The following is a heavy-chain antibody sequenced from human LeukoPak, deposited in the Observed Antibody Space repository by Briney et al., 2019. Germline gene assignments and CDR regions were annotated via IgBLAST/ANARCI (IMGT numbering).Heavy chain of an antibody. D-gene: IGHD2-15*01. V-gene: IGHV3-23*01. CDR3: AKVGCSGGSCYSGVRSHYYYGMDV. CDR2: ISGSGGST. J-gene: IGHJ6*02. CDR1: GFTFSSYA. Sequence: GGSLRLSCAASGFTFSSYAMSWVRQAPGKGREWVSAISGSGGSTYYADSVKGRFTISRDNSKNTLYLQMNSLRAEDTAVYYCAKVGCSGGSCYSGVRSHYYYGMDVWGQGTTVTVSS.